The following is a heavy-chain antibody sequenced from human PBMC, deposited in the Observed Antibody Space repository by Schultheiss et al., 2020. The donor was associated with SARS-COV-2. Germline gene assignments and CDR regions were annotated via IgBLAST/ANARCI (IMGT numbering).Heavy chain of an antibody. D-gene: IGHD3-16*01. Sequence: GGSLRLSCAACGFTFSSYDMHWVRQATGKGLEWVSAIGTAGDTYYPGSVKGQFTISRENAKNSLYLQMNSLRAGDTAVYYCAREVITPEPYYYYGMDVWGQGTTVTVSS. CDR1: GFTFSSYD. CDR3: AREVITPEPYYYYGMDV. CDR2: IGTAGDT. V-gene: IGHV3-13*03. J-gene: IGHJ6*02.